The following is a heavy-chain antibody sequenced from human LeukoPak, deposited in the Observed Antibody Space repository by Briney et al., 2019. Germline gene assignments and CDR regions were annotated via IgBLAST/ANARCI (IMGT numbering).Heavy chain of an antibody. V-gene: IGHV4-39*01. J-gene: IGHJ4*02. D-gene: IGHD5-18*01. CDR1: GGSISSSSYY. CDR3: ARNTAMPY. CDR2: IYYSGST. Sequence: SETLSLTCTVSGGSISSSSYYWGWIRQPPGKGLEWIGSIYYSGSTYYNPSLKSRVTISVDTSKNQFSLKLSSVTAADTAVHYCARNTAMPYWGQGTLVTVSS.